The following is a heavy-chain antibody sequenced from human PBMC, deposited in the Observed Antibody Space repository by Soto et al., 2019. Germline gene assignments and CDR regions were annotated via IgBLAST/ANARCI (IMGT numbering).Heavy chain of an antibody. Sequence: GGSLRLSCAASGFTVSSNYMSWVRQAPGKGLEWVSVIYSGGSTYYADSVKGRFTISRDNSKNTLYLQMNSLRAEDTAVYYCARGSVEKEPFDYWGQGTLVTVSS. V-gene: IGHV3-53*01. CDR1: GFTVSSNY. CDR3: ARGSVEKEPFDY. J-gene: IGHJ4*02. CDR2: IYSGGST. D-gene: IGHD1-26*01.